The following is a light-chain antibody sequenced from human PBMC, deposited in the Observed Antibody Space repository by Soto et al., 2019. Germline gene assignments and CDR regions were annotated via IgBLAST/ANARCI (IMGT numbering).Light chain of an antibody. CDR2: EVS. CDR1: SSDVGAYNY. CDR3: TSYAGSNIGV. V-gene: IGLV2-8*01. Sequence: QSALTQPPSASGSPGQSVTISCTGTSSDVGAYNYVSWYQQYPGKAPKLMIYEVSKRPSGVPDRFSGSKSGKTASLTVSGLQPDDEADYYCTSYAGSNIGVFGGGTKLTVL. J-gene: IGLJ3*02.